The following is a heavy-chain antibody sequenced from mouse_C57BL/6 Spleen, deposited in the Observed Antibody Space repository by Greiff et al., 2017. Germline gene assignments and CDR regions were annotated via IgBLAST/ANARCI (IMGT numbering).Heavy chain of an antibody. D-gene: IGHD5-2*01. V-gene: IGHV1-15*01. Sequence: VQLQPSGAELVRPGASVTLSCKASGYTFTDYEMHWVKQTPVHGLEWIGAIDPETGGTAYNQKFKGKAILTADKSSSTAYMELRSLTSEDSAVYYCRGNNYEGVYYAMDYWGQGTSVTVSS. CDR1: GYTFTDYE. J-gene: IGHJ4*01. CDR3: RGNNYEGVYYAMDY. CDR2: IDPETGGT.